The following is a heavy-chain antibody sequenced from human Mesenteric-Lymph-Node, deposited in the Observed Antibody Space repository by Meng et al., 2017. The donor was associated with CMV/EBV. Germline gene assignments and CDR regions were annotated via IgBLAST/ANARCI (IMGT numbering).Heavy chain of an antibody. CDR3: ARGYGSGSYEFDY. CDR1: GYTFTNYD. D-gene: IGHD3-10*01. CDR2: MNPNTANT. V-gene: IGHV1-8*01. Sequence: ASVKVSCKTSGYTFTNYDINWVRQATGQGLEWMGWMNPNTANTGYAQKFRGRVTMTRNTSINTAYMELSSLRSEDTAVYYCARGYGSGSYEFDYWGQGTLVTVSS. J-gene: IGHJ4*02.